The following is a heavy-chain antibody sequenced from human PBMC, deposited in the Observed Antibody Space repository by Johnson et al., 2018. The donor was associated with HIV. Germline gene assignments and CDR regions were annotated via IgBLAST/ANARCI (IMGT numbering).Heavy chain of an antibody. J-gene: IGHJ3*02. CDR3: TGGWYNLSAFDI. D-gene: IGHD1-1*01. CDR1: GFMFSRYW. Sequence: VQLVESGGGLVQPGGSLRLSCAASGFMFSRYWMSWVRQAPGKGLEWVANIKQDGSETCYVDSVKGRFTISRDNAKNSLYVQMNSLRAEDTAMYYCTGGWYNLSAFDIWGQGTMVTVSS. V-gene: IGHV3-7*01. CDR2: IKQDGSET.